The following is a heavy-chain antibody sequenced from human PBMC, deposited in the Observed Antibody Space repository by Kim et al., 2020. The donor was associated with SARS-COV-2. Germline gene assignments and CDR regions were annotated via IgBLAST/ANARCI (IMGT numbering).Heavy chain of an antibody. Sequence: QGRVTMTRDTSTSTVYMELSSLRSEDTAVYYCAREGGGYDGYYYYYGMDVWGQGTTVTVSS. J-gene: IGHJ6*02. CDR3: AREGGGYDGYYYYYGMDV. D-gene: IGHD5-12*01. V-gene: IGHV1-46*01.